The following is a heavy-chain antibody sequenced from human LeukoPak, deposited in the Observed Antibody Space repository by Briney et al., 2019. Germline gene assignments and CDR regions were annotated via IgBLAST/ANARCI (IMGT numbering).Heavy chain of an antibody. CDR3: ARDLDGSGTYPPG. CDR2: IIPILGIT. V-gene: IGHV1-69*04. J-gene: IGHJ4*02. D-gene: IGHD3-10*01. CDR1: GGTFSSYA. Sequence: ASVKVSCKASGGTFSSYAISWVRQAPGQGLEWMGRIIPILGITNYAQKFQGRVTITADESTSTAYMELSSLRSEDTAVYYCARDLDGSGTYPPGWGQGTLVTVSS.